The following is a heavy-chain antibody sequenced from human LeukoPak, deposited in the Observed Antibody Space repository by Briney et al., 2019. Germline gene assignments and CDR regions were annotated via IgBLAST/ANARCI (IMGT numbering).Heavy chain of an antibody. CDR2: INHSGST. CDR1: GGSFSGYY. J-gene: IGHJ6*03. V-gene: IGHV4-34*01. D-gene: IGHD2/OR15-2a*01. Sequence: SETLSLTCAVYGGSFSGYYWSWIRQPPGKGLEWIGEINHSGSTNYNPSLKSRVTISVDTSKTQFSLKLSSVTAADTAVYYCASLSMAHWYYYYYMDVWGKGTTVTVSS. CDR3: ASLSMAHWYYYYYMDV.